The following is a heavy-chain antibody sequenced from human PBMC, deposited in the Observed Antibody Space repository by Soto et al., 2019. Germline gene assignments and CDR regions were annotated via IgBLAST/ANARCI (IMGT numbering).Heavy chain of an antibody. Sequence: QVHLVQSGPELKKPGSSVRVSCKASGDTFSSYTINWVRQAPGLGLEWMGRTIPILSMSNYALKFQGRLTITADKSTSTAYMELSSLRSEDTAMYSCATSYGSGSQAFDHWGQGALVTVSS. D-gene: IGHD3-10*01. J-gene: IGHJ4*02. CDR3: ATSYGSGSQAFDH. V-gene: IGHV1-69*02. CDR2: TIPILSMS. CDR1: GDTFSSYT.